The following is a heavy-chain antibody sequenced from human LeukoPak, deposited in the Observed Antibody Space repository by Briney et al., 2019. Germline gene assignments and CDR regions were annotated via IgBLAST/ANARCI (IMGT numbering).Heavy chain of an antibody. J-gene: IGHJ6*03. Sequence: ASVKVSCKASGYTFTSYDINWVRQATGQGLEWMGWMNPNSGNTGYAQKFQGRVTITRNTSISTAYMELSSLRSEDTAVYYCARGGDNYDFWSGPQGNYMDVWGKGTTVTVSS. CDR2: MNPNSGNT. CDR1: GYTFTSYD. D-gene: IGHD3-3*01. CDR3: ARGGDNYDFWSGPQGNYMDV. V-gene: IGHV1-8*03.